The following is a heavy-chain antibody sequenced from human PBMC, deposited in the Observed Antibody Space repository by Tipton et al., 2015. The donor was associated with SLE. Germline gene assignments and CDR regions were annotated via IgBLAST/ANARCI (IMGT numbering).Heavy chain of an antibody. Sequence: TLSLTCTVSGGSIDSYYWSWIRQPPGKGLQWIGHVYTSGRANYNPSLESRVTISVDTSKNQFSLKLTSVTAADTAVYYCARGGSGSYYHKVLWFFDLWGHGTLITVSS. D-gene: IGHD1-26*01. V-gene: IGHV4-4*09. CDR1: GGSIDSYY. CDR2: VYTSGRA. J-gene: IGHJ2*01. CDR3: ARGGSGSYYHKVLWFFDL.